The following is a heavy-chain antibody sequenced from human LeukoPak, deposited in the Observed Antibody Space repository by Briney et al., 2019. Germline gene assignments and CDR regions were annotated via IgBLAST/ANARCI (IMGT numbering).Heavy chain of an antibody. Sequence: GGSLRLSCAASGFTFSNYAMSWVRQAPGRGLDWVSALSDSGSSTYYADSVKGRFTISRDNSKNTLYLQMDSLRVEDTATYYCAKVPYSDYGSGRPPFMDVWGQGTTVAVSS. D-gene: IGHD3-10*01. J-gene: IGHJ6*02. CDR2: LSDSGSST. CDR3: AKVPYSDYGSGRPPFMDV. CDR1: GFTFSNYA. V-gene: IGHV3-23*01.